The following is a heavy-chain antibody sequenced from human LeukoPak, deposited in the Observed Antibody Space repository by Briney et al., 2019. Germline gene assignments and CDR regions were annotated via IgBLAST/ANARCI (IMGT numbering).Heavy chain of an antibody. V-gene: IGHV4-59*08. D-gene: IGHD5-18*01. CDR2: IYYSGST. CDR1: GGSISSYY. J-gene: IGHJ4*02. CDR3: ARQGGYSYGYYFDY. Sequence: SETLSLTCIVSGGSISSYYWNWIRQPPGKGLEWIGYIYYSGSTNYNPSLKSRVTISVDTSKNQFSLKLSSVTAADTAVYYCARQGGYSYGYYFDYWGQGTLVTVSS.